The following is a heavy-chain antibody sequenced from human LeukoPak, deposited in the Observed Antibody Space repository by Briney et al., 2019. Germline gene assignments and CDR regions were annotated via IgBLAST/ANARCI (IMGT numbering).Heavy chain of an antibody. V-gene: IGHV3-30*18. Sequence: PGRSLRLSCAASGFTFSSYGMHWVRQAPGKGLEWVAVISYDGSNKYYADSVKGRFTIPRDNSKNTLYLQMNSLRAEDTAVYYCAKEGHGSSLDYCGQGTLVTVSS. J-gene: IGHJ4*02. CDR3: AKEGHGSSLDY. D-gene: IGHD6-13*01. CDR1: GFTFSSYG. CDR2: ISYDGSNK.